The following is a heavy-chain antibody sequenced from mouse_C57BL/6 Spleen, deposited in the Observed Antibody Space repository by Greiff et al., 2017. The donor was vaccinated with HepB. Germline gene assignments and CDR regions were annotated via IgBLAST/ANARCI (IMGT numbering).Heavy chain of an antibody. CDR2: IWGGGST. CDR1: GFSFTSYG. V-gene: IGHV2-9*01. J-gene: IGHJ3*01. D-gene: IGHD1-1*01. Sequence: QVQLQESGPGLVAPSPCPSISCTASGFSFTSYGVDWVRQPPGKGLEWLGVIWGGGSTNYNSALMSRLSISKDNSKSQVLLKMNSLQTDDTAMYYCAKHEHYCGSNYDWFAYWGQGTLVTVSA. CDR3: AKHEHYCGSNYDWFAY.